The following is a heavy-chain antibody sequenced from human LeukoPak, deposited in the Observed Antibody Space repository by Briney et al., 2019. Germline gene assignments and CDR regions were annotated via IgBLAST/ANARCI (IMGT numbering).Heavy chain of an antibody. V-gene: IGHV3-23*01. CDR3: AKRGVVIRVILVGFHKEAYYFDS. CDR1: GISLSNYG. D-gene: IGHD3-22*01. Sequence: GGSLRLSCAVSGISLSNYGMSWVRQAPGKGLEWVAGISGSGGSTNYADSVKGRFAISRDNPKNTLYLQMNRLRAEDTAVYFCAKRGVVIRVILVGFHKEAYYFDSWGQGALVTVSS. CDR2: ISGSGGST. J-gene: IGHJ4*02.